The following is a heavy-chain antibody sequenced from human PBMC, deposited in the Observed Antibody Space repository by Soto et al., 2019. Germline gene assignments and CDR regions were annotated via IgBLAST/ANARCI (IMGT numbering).Heavy chain of an antibody. V-gene: IGHV4-34*01. D-gene: IGHD3-3*01. J-gene: IGHJ6*02. CDR3: ARGRLEWLLLGYGVDV. CDR1: GGSFSDYY. CDR2: INHSGIT. Sequence: SETLSLTCAVYGGSFSDYYGTWIRQSPGKELEWIGEINHSGITYYNPSLKSRVTISVDTSKNQFSLKLRSVTAADTAVYYCARGRLEWLLLGYGVDVWGQGTTVTVSS.